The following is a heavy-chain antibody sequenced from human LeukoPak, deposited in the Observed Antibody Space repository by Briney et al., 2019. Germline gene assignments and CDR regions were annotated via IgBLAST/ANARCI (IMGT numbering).Heavy chain of an antibody. V-gene: IGHV3-30*19. CDR1: GFTFSTYD. D-gene: IGHD2/OR15-2a*01. Sequence: GRSLRLSCAASGFTFSTYDMHWVRQAPGKGLEWVAIISYDGNNKYYADSVKGRFTISRDNSKNTLYLQMNSLRADDTAVYYCARGGGSFHDYWGQGTLVTVSS. CDR2: ISYDGNNK. J-gene: IGHJ4*02. CDR3: ARGGGSFHDY.